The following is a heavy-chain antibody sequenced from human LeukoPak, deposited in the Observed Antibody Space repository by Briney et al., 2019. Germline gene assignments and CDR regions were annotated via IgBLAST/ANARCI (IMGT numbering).Heavy chain of an antibody. J-gene: IGHJ4*02. CDR2: INPNSGGT. V-gene: IGHV1-2*02. D-gene: IGHD1-26*01. CDR3: ATNSGSYASFDY. Sequence: ASVKVSCKASGYTFTGYYMHWVRQAPGQGLEWMGWINPNSGGTNYAQKFQGRVTMTRDTSISTAYMELSRLRSDDTAVYYCATNSGSYASFDYWGQGTLVTVSS. CDR1: GYTFTGYY.